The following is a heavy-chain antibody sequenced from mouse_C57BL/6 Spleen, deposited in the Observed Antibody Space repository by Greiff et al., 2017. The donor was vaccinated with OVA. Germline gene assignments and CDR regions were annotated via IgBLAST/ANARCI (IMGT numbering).Heavy chain of an antibody. D-gene: IGHD1-1*01. J-gene: IGHJ1*03. V-gene: IGHV1-55*01. Sequence: QVQLQQPGAELVKPGASVKMSCKASGYTFTSYWITWVKQRPGQGLEWIGDIYPGSGSTNYNEKFKSKATLTVDTSSSTAYMQLSSLTSEDSAVYDCASHYYGSSYGYFDVWGTGTTVTVSS. CDR3: ASHYYGSSYGYFDV. CDR2: IYPGSGST. CDR1: GYTFTSYW.